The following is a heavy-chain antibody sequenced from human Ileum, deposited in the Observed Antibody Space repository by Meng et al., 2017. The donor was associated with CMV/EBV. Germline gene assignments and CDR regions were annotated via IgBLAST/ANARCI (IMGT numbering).Heavy chain of an antibody. CDR2: ISGSGGRT. J-gene: IGHJ1*01. V-gene: IGHV3-23*01. Sequence: EVQLLESGGCFLHPGWSLILSCAAYGFTLSDYAMTWVRQSPGEGLEWVSAISGSGGRTYYADSVRGRFTISRDNSKNMLYLQMNTLTVEDTAVYFCVKEISGDYGVGQHWGQGTLVTVSS. CDR3: VKEISGDYGVGQH. D-gene: IGHD3-16*01. CDR1: GFTLSDYA.